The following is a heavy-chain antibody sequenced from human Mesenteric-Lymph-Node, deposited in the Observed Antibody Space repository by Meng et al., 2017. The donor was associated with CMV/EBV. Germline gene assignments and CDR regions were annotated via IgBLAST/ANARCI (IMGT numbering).Heavy chain of an antibody. J-gene: IGHJ6*02. V-gene: IGHV1-2*02. CDR2: INPNSGGT. CDR1: GYTFTGYY. Sequence: ASVKVSCKASGYTFTGYYMHWVRQAPGQGLEWMGWINPNSGGTNYAQKFQGRVTMTRDTSISTAYMELSRLRSDDTAVYYCARVVYYYYYYGMDVWGQGTTVTVSS. CDR3: ARVVYYYYYYGMDV.